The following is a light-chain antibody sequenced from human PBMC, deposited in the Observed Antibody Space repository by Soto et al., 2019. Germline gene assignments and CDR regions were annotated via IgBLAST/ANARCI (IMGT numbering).Light chain of an antibody. CDR1: QSISNY. J-gene: IGKJ1*01. CDR2: AAY. CDR3: QQGYSIPWT. V-gene: IGKV1-39*01. Sequence: DIQMTQFPSSLSASVGDRVTITCRASQSISNYLSWYQQKPGQAPKLLIFAAYALQSGVPSRFSGSGSGTDFTLTISSLQPEDFVTYYCQQGYSIPWTFGQGTKVEI.